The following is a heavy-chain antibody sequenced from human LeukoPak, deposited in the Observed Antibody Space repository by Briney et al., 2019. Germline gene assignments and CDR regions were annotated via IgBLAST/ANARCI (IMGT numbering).Heavy chain of an antibody. J-gene: IGHJ4*02. CDR3: AKRGDSSGTCTYDY. V-gene: IGHV3-23*01. D-gene: IGHD2-15*01. CDR2: VGGSGVKT. Sequence: GGSLRLSCVASGFTFRSYAMSWVRQAPGKGLEWVSIVGGSGVKTYYADSVKGRFAISRDNSKNTVYLQMNSLRAEDTAVYYCAKRGDSSGTCTYDYWGQGTLVTVSS. CDR1: GFTFRSYA.